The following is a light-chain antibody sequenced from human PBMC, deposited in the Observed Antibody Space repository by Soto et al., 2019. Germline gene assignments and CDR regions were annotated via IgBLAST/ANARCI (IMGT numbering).Light chain of an antibody. CDR2: AAS. CDR3: HKYNSVPFT. Sequence: DIQMTQSPSSLSASVGDRVTITCRASQDISNYLAWFQQKPGKAPKLLIYAASTLESGVPSRFSGSRSGTDFTLTTSSLQPEAVATFYCHKYNSVPFTFGPGTKVDIK. V-gene: IGKV1-27*01. CDR1: QDISNY. J-gene: IGKJ3*01.